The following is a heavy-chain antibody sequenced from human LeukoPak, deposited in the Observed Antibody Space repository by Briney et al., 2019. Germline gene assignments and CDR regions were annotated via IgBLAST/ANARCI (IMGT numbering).Heavy chain of an antibody. Sequence: QVQLVESGGGVVQPGRSLRLSCAASGFTFSSYGMHWVRQAPGKGLEWVAVISYDGSNKYYADSVKGRFTISRDNSKNTLYLQMNSLRAEDTAVYYCAKILPHAADTDYWGQGTLVTVSS. D-gene: IGHD6-13*01. CDR3: AKILPHAADTDY. CDR2: ISYDGSNK. CDR1: GFTFSSYG. J-gene: IGHJ4*02. V-gene: IGHV3-30*18.